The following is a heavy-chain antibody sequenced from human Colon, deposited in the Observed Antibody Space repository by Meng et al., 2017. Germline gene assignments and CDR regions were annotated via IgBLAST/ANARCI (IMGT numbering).Heavy chain of an antibody. V-gene: IGHV4-30-4*01. Sequence: LQESGHGLEPPSQTLSLICTVPGGSISSGDYYWSWIRQPPGKGLEWIGYIYYSGSTYSNASLKSRVTISIDRSKNQFSLKLSSVTAADTAVYYCARDRKHYGERGWFDPWGQGTLVTVSS. CDR1: GGSISSGDYY. J-gene: IGHJ5*02. CDR2: IYYSGST. CDR3: ARDRKHYGERGWFDP. D-gene: IGHD4-17*01.